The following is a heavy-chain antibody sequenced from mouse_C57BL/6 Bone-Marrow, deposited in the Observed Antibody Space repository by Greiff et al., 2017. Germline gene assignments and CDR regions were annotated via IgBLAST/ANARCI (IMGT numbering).Heavy chain of an antibody. J-gene: IGHJ4*01. CDR1: GFSLTSYG. CDR2: IWSDGST. D-gene: IGHD2-4*01. Sequence: QVQLKQSGPGLVAPSQSLSITCTVSGFSLTSYGVHWVRQPPGKGLEWLVVIWSDGSTNYNSALKSRMSISKDNSKSQVFLKMNSLQTDDTAMYYCARHGDSYEYDWYYAMDYWGQGTSVTVSS. CDR3: ARHGDSYEYDWYYAMDY. V-gene: IGHV2-6-1*01.